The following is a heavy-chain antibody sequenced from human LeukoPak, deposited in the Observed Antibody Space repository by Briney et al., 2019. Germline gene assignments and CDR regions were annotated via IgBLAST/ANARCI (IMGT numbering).Heavy chain of an antibody. Sequence: MTSETLSLTCTVYGASISSTSYYWGWIRQPPGKGLEWIGSTYYRGTTYYNPSLKSRVTISVETSKNQFSLRLRSVTAADTAVYYCARTGSRFLEWSMWGQGALVRVSS. CDR3: ARTGSRFLEWSM. CDR1: GASISSTSYY. CDR2: TYYRGTT. V-gene: IGHV4-39*07. J-gene: IGHJ4*02. D-gene: IGHD3-3*01.